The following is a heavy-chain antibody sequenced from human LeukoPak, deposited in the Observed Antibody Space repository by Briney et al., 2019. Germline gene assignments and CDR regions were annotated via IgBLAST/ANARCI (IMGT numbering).Heavy chain of an antibody. D-gene: IGHD3-3*01. CDR1: GGSISSYY. CDR3: ARKTYYDFWSGYPNWFDP. V-gene: IGHV4-59*12. J-gene: IGHJ5*02. Sequence: PSETLSLTCTVSGGSISSYYWSWIRQPPGKGLEWIGYIYYSGSTNYNPSLKSRVTISVDTSKNQFSLKLSSVTAADTAVYYCARKTYYDFWSGYPNWFDPWGQGTLVTVSS. CDR2: IYYSGST.